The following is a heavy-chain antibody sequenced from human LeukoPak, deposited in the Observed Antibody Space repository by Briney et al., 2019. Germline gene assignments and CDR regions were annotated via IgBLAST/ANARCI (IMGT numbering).Heavy chain of an antibody. J-gene: IGHJ4*02. CDR2: IYSGGTT. CDR1: GFTVSTNY. CDR3: TREGPDSSGYSFDY. D-gene: IGHD3-22*01. Sequence: GGSLRLSCAVSGFTVSTNYLSWVRQAPGKGLEWVSIIYSGGTTYYADSVKGRFTISRDNPKSTLYLQMNSLRAEDTAVYYCTREGPDSSGYSFDYWGRGTLVTVSS. V-gene: IGHV3-53*01.